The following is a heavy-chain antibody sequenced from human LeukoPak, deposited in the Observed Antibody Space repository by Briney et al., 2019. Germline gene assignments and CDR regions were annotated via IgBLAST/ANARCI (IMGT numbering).Heavy chain of an antibody. Sequence: SETLSLTCTVSGGSISSSSYYWGWIRQPPGKGLEWIGGIYYSGSTYYNPSLKSRVTISVDTSKNQFSLKLSSVTAADTAVYYCARHFPPYYYDSSGYYFDYWGQGTLVTVSS. CDR2: IYYSGST. CDR3: ARHFPPYYYDSSGYYFDY. J-gene: IGHJ4*02. D-gene: IGHD3-22*01. CDR1: GGSISSSSYY. V-gene: IGHV4-39*01.